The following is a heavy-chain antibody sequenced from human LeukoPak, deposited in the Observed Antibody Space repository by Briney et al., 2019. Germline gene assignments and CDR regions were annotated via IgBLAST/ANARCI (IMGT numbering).Heavy chain of an antibody. J-gene: IGHJ4*02. CDR2: INPNSGGT. CDR1: GYTFTSYG. V-gene: IGHV1-2*02. Sequence: ASVKVSCKASGYTFTSYGISWVRQAPGQGLEWMGWINPNSGGTNYAQKFQGRVTMTRDTSISTAYMELSRLRSDDTAVYYCARARDSSGYAHPEDYWGQGTLATVSS. CDR3: ARARDSSGYAHPEDY. D-gene: IGHD3-22*01.